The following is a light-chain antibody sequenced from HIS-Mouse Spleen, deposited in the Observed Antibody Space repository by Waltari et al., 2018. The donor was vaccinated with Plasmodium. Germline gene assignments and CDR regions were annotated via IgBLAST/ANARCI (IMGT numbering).Light chain of an antibody. CDR1: QRVSSN. Sequence: IVMTPSPATLSVSPGERATISCRARQRVSSNLAWYQQKPGQAPRLLIYGASTRATGIPARFSGSGSGTEFTLTISSLQSEDFAVYYCQQYNNWSFTFGPGTKVDIK. CDR3: QQYNNWSFT. V-gene: IGKV3-15*01. J-gene: IGKJ3*01. CDR2: GAS.